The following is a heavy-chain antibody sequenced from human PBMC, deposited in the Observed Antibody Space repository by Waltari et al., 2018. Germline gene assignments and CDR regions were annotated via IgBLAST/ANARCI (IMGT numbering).Heavy chain of an antibody. CDR3: AKEAQITMIVVVNPYFDY. Sequence: EVQLLESGGGLVQPGGSLRLSCAASGFTFSSYAMSWVRQAPGKGLEWVSAIRGSGGSTYYAESVKGRFTISRDNSKNTLYLQMNSLRAEDTAVYYCAKEAQITMIVVVNPYFDYWGQGTLVTVSS. V-gene: IGHV3-23*01. CDR1: GFTFSSYA. CDR2: IRGSGGST. D-gene: IGHD3-22*01. J-gene: IGHJ4*02.